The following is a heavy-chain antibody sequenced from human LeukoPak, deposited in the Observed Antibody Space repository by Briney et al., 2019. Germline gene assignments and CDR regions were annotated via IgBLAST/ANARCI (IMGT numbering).Heavy chain of an antibody. CDR2: TFSTST. CDR1: GDSVSSSPYY. J-gene: IGHJ4*02. CDR3: ARLVYYGSGRYYYFDY. V-gene: IGHV4-61*05. D-gene: IGHD3-10*01. Sequence: SETLSLTCSVSGDSVSSSPYYWGWIRQPPGEGLEWIGNTFSTSTLYNASLKSRVTISVDKSKNQFSLKLSSVTAADTAVYYCARLVYYGSGRYYYFDYWGQGTLVTVSS.